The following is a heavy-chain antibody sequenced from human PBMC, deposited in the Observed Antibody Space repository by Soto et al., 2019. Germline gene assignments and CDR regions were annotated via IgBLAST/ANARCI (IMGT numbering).Heavy chain of an antibody. V-gene: IGHV3-15*01. J-gene: IGHJ3*01. CDR2: IKSKTHGGTT. D-gene: IGHD1-1*01. CDR1: GFTFSDAW. Sequence: VQLVESGGGLVKPGGSLRLSCAASGFTFSDAWMSWVRQARGKGLEWVGRIKSKTHGGTTDYAALVQGRFTISREDSEXXLYLQMSSLKTEDTGVYYCTTGVGYTWNADDPFAVWGQGTMVTVSS. CDR3: TTGVGYTWNADDPFAV.